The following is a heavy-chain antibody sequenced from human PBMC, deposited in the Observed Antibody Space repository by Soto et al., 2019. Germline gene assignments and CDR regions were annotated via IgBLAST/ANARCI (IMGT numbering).Heavy chain of an antibody. CDR1: GFTFSSYN. Sequence: GGSPRLSCAASGFTFSSYNMNWVRQAPGKGLEWVSAISGSGGSTYYADSVKGRFTISRDNSKNTLFLQMNSLRAEDTAVYYCATGHRPSADTRFDYWGQGTLVTVSS. J-gene: IGHJ4*02. CDR2: ISGSGGST. V-gene: IGHV3-23*01. D-gene: IGHD6-13*01. CDR3: ATGHRPSADTRFDY.